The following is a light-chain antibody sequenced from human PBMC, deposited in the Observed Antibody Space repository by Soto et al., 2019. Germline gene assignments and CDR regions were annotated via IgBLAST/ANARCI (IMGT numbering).Light chain of an antibody. CDR2: AAS. CDR1: QTVSSN. Sequence: EIVMTQSPATLSVSPGESATLSCRASQTVSSNLAWYQQKPGQAPRLLVYAASTRATGIPARFSGSGSGTEFTLTISSLQPDDFATYYCQHYNSYSEAFGQGTKVDIK. V-gene: IGKV3-15*01. CDR3: QHYNSYSEA. J-gene: IGKJ1*01.